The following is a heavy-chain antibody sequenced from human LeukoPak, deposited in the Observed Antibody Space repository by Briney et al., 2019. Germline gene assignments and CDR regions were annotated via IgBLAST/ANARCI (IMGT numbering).Heavy chain of an antibody. CDR1: GFTFSSYA. CDR2: ISYDGNNK. V-gene: IGHV3-30*04. CDR3: AKDRCSNGVGCYYYYMDV. D-gene: IGHD2-8*01. Sequence: GRSLRLSCAASGFTFSSYAMHWVRQAPGKGLEWVAVISYDGNNKYYTGSVKGRFSISRDSSKNILYLQMNSLRAEDTAVYYCAKDRCSNGVGCYYYYMDVWGKGTTVTISS. J-gene: IGHJ6*03.